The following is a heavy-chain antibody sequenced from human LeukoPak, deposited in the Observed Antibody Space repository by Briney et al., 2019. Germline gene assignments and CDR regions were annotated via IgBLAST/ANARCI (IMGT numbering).Heavy chain of an antibody. CDR1: GFTFSSYS. CDR2: ISSSSSYI. Sequence: GGSLRLSCAASGFTFSSYSMNWVRKAPGKGLEWVSSISSSSSYIYYADSVKGRFTISRDNAKNSLYLQMNSLRAEDTAVYYCARGCGGDCYSGHDYWGQGTLVTVSS. D-gene: IGHD2-21*02. J-gene: IGHJ4*02. V-gene: IGHV3-21*01. CDR3: ARGCGGDCYSGHDY.